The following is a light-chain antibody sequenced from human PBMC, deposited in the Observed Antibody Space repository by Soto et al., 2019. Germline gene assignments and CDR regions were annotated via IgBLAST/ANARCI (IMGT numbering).Light chain of an antibody. CDR1: QTINNW. V-gene: IGKV1-5*01. Sequence: EIHVTHSPSTLSASIGDRVTITCRASQTINNWLAWYQQKPGKAPNLLIYHASNLETGVPSRFSGSAFGAEFTLTISSLQPDDFATYYCQHYNSYPWTFGQGTKV. CDR2: HAS. J-gene: IGKJ1*01. CDR3: QHYNSYPWT.